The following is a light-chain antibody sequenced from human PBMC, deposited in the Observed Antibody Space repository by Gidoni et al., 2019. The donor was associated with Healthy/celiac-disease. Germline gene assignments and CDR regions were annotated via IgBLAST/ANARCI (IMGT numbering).Light chain of an antibody. CDR2: AAS. J-gene: IGKJ5*01. Sequence: DIQMTQSPSSLSASVGDRVTITCRASQGISNYLSWYQQKPGKGPKLLFYAASTLQSGVPSRCGSRGAGTDITLTISSLQAEDVATYYYQKYNSAPFTFXRXTQLEIK. CDR1: QGISNY. CDR3: QKYNSAPFT. V-gene: IGKV1-27*01.